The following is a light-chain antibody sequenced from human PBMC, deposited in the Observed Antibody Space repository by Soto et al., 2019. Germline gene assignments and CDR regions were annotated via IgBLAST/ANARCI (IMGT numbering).Light chain of an antibody. J-gene: IGKJ4*01. CDR3: HQYTEWPRT. Sequence: EILMTQSPATLSVSPGERATLSCRASQSVSNNLVWYQQRPGQAPRLLIYGASSRATGIPARFSGSGSGTEFTLTVSSLQSEDFAVYYCHQYTEWPRTFGGGTKVEIK. V-gene: IGKV3-15*01. CDR1: QSVSNN. CDR2: GAS.